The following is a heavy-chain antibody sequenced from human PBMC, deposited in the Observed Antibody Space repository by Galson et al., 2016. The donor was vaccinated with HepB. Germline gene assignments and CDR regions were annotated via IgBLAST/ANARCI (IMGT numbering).Heavy chain of an antibody. J-gene: IGHJ4*02. CDR1: GFTFSSDV. V-gene: IGHV3-23*01. CDR3: AKARDGLRYFDWYYFDY. Sequence: SLRLSCAASGFTFSSDVMSWVRQAPGKGLEWVSSISGSGGSTFYADSVKGRFTISRDNSKNTLYLQMNSLRAEDTAVYYCAKARDGLRYFDWYYFDYWGQGTLVTVSS. CDR2: ISGSGGST. D-gene: IGHD3-9*01.